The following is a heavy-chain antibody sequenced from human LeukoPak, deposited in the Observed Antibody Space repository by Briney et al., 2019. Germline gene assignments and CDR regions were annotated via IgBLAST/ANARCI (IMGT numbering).Heavy chain of an antibody. V-gene: IGHV3-7*01. CDR3: ARVTSGSSYRPFDY. Sequence: PGGSLRLSCAASGFTFSDYYMSWIRQAPGNGPEWVANIKEDESEKNYVDSVKGRFTISRDSAKNSLYLQMNSLRAEDTAVYYCARVTSGSSYRPFDYWGQGTLVTVSS. J-gene: IGHJ4*02. CDR2: IKEDESEK. CDR1: GFTFSDYY. D-gene: IGHD3-10*01.